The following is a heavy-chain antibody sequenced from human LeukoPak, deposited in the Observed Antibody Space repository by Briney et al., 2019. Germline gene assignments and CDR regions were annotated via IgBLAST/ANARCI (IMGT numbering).Heavy chain of an antibody. J-gene: IGHJ4*02. Sequence: GSLRLSCVVSGFTFSDYGMYWVRQAPGKGLEWVALIWYDGGKKYYTDSVRGRFTISRDNSKNTLYLQMNTLRAEDRAVYYCAKENPVGGTNYFDYWGQGTLVTVSS. D-gene: IGHD1-26*01. CDR2: IWYDGGKK. CDR3: AKENPVGGTNYFDY. V-gene: IGHV3-33*06. CDR1: GFTFSDYG.